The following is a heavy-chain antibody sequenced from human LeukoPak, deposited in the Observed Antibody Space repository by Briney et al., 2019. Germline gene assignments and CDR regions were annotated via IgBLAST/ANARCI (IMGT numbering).Heavy chain of an antibody. J-gene: IGHJ4*02. CDR2: IYSGGIT. Sequence: GGSLRLSCVASGFNVSSDYMSWVRQAPGKGLEWVSVIYSGGITYYADSVKGRFTISRDNSKNTLYLQMNSLRAEDTAVYFYARERSGYRYGYFDYWGQGTLVTVSS. CDR3: ARERSGYRYGYFDY. D-gene: IGHD5-18*01. CDR1: GFNVSSDY. V-gene: IGHV3-66*01.